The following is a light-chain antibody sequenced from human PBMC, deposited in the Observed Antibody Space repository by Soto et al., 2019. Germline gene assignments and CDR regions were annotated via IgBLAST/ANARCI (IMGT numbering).Light chain of an antibody. J-gene: IGKJ5*01. Sequence: EIVMTQTPATLSLSPGERATLPCGASQSVSNNYLAWYQQKTGLAPRLLIYDASSRATGIPDRIIGSGSGTDSTLTIIRLEPEDYAVDYCQQYGSSPISFGLGTRVEI. V-gene: IGKV3D-20*01. CDR2: DAS. CDR1: QSVSNNY. CDR3: QQYGSSPIS.